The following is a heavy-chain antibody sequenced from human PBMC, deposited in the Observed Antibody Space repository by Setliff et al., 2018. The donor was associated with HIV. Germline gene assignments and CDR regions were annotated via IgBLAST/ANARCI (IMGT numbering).Heavy chain of an antibody. CDR1: GDTFTSYE. D-gene: IGHD6-19*01. CDR3: ARGRYSSGLTDY. V-gene: IGHV1-8*01. Sequence: ASVKVSCKASGDTFTSYEINWVRQATGQGLEWMGWMNPKSGNTGYAQKFQGRVAMTRNTSISTAYMELRSLKSGDTAVYYCARGRYSSGLTDYWGQGTLVTVSS. CDR2: MNPKSGNT. J-gene: IGHJ4*02.